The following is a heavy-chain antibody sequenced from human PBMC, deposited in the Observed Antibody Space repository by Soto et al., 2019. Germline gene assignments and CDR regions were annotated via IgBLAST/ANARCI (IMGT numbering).Heavy chain of an antibody. D-gene: IGHD6-6*01. CDR2: INSDGSST. CDR3: ARDLVVAARRKGDY. J-gene: IGHJ4*02. CDR1: GYSFTSYW. Sequence: GESLKISCKGSGYSFTSYWMHWVRQAPGKELVRVSRINSDGSSTSYADSVKGRFTISRDNAKNTLYLQMNSLRAEDTAVYYCARDLVVAARRKGDYWGQGTLVTVSS. V-gene: IGHV3-74*01.